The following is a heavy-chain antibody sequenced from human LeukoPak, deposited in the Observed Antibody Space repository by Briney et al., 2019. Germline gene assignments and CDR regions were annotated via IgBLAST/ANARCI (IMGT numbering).Heavy chain of an antibody. V-gene: IGHV4-59*01. D-gene: IGHD2-15*01. CDR1: GGSISSYY. Sequence: SETLSLTCTVSGGSISSYYWSWIRQPPGKGLEWIGYIYYSGSTNYNPSHKSRVTISVDTSKNQFSLKLSSVTAADTAVYYCARDGSQGRAQYCSGGSCYRDYWFDPWGQGTLVTVSS. J-gene: IGHJ5*02. CDR3: ARDGSQGRAQYCSGGSCYRDYWFDP. CDR2: IYYSGST.